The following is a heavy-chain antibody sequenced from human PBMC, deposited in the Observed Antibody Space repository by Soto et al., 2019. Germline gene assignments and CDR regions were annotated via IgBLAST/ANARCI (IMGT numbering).Heavy chain of an antibody. V-gene: IGHV2-5*02. CDR2: IYWDDDK. D-gene: IGHD4-17*01. Sequence: QITLKESGPTLVKPTQTLTLTCTFSGFSLSTSGVGVGWIRQPPGKALECLALIYWDDDKRYSPSLKSRLTIPKDTSNKQVVLRMTHMHPVDTATYYCAHSGPMTSVTAGGQRRKFWYFDLWGRGTLVTVSS. J-gene: IGHJ2*01. CDR1: GFSLSTSGVG. CDR3: AHSGPMTSVTAGGQRRKFWYFDL.